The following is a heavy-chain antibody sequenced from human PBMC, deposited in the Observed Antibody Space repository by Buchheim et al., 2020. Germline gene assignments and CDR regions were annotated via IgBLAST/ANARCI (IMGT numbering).Heavy chain of an antibody. Sequence: QVQLVESGGGVVQPGRSLRLSCAASGFTFSSYGMHWVRQAPGKGLEWVAVISYDGSNNYYADSVKGRFTISRDTSKNTLYLQMNSLRAEDTAVYYCAKDYYGSGSYIDYWGQGTL. D-gene: IGHD3-10*01. CDR1: GFTFSSYG. CDR2: ISYDGSNN. J-gene: IGHJ4*02. V-gene: IGHV3-30*18. CDR3: AKDYYGSGSYIDY.